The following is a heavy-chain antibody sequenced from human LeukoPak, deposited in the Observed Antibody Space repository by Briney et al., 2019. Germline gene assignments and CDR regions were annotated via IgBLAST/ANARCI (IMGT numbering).Heavy chain of an antibody. CDR3: ARFEELRFLEWLLIDY. D-gene: IGHD3-3*01. Sequence: ASVKVSCKASGYTFTSYGIGWVRQAPGQGLEWMGWISAYNGNTNYAQKLQGRVTMTTDTSTSTAYMELRSLRSDDTAVYYCARFEELRFLEWLLIDYWGQGTLVTVSS. V-gene: IGHV1-18*01. CDR2: ISAYNGNT. J-gene: IGHJ4*02. CDR1: GYTFTSYG.